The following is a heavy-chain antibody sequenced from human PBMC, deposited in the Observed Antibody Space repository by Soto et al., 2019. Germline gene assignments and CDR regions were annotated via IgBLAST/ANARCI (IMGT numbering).Heavy chain of an antibody. V-gene: IGHV3-49*03. Sequence: GGSLRLSCTASGFTFGDYAMSWFRQAPGKGLEWVGFIRSKAYGGTTEYAASVKGRFTISRDDSKSIAYLQMNSLKTEDTAVYYCTADCSGGSCYSLFYYWGQGTLVTVSS. CDR3: TADCSGGSCYSLFYY. J-gene: IGHJ4*02. CDR1: GFTFGDYA. CDR2: IRSKAYGGTT. D-gene: IGHD2-15*01.